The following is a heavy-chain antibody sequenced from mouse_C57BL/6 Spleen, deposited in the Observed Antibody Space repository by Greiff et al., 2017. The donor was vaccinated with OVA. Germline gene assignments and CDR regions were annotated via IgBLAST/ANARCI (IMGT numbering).Heavy chain of an antibody. Sequence: EVKLMESGPGLVKPSQSLSLTCSVTGYSITSGYYWNWIRQFPGNKLEWMGYISYDGSNNYNPSLKNRISITRDTSKNQFFLKLNSVTTEDTATYYCARYRPSYAMDYWGQGTSVTVSS. V-gene: IGHV3-6*01. J-gene: IGHJ4*01. CDR3: ARYRPSYAMDY. CDR2: ISYDGSN. CDR1: GYSITSGYY.